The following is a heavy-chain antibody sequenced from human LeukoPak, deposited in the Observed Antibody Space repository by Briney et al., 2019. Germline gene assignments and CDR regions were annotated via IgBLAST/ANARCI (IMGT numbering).Heavy chain of an antibody. J-gene: IGHJ4*02. D-gene: IGHD4-17*01. V-gene: IGHV4-30-2*01. Sequence: SETLSLTCAVSGGSISSGGSSWSWIRQPPGKGLEWIGYIYHSGSTYYNPSLKSRVTISVDRSKNQFSLKLSSVTAADTAVYYCARGNGDYSMDYWGQGTLVTVSS. CDR1: GGSISSGGSS. CDR3: ARGNGDYSMDY. CDR2: IYHSGST.